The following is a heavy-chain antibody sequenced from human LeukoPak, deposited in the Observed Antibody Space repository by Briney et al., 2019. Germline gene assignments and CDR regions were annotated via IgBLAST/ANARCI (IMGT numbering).Heavy chain of an antibody. CDR3: AKVRGLDYAPGDV. D-gene: IGHD4-17*01. Sequence: GGSLRLSCAASGFTFSSYGMHWVRQAPGKGLEWVAVISYDGSNKYYTDSVKGRFTISRDNSKNTLYLQMNSLRAEDTAVYYCAKVRGLDYAPGDVWGLGTTVTVSS. CDR1: GFTFSSYG. CDR2: ISYDGSNK. J-gene: IGHJ6*02. V-gene: IGHV3-30*18.